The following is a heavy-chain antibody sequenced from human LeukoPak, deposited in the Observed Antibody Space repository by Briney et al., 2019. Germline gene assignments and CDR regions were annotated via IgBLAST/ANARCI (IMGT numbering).Heavy chain of an antibody. D-gene: IGHD1-26*01. V-gene: IGHV4-39*07. CDR1: GGSISSSSYY. J-gene: IGHJ4*02. Sequence: PSETLSLTCTVSGGSISSSSYYWGWIRQPPGKGLEWIGSIYYSGSTYYNPSLKSRVTISVDTSKNQFSLKLSSVTAADTAVYYCARPSGSPSRTVYCFDYWGQGTLVTVSS. CDR2: IYYSGST. CDR3: ARPSGSPSRTVYCFDY.